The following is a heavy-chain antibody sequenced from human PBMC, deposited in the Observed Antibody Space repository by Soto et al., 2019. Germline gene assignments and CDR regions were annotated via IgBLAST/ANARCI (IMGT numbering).Heavy chain of an antibody. J-gene: IGHJ3*02. CDR3: ASGRRLLQWLFQSGGAAFDI. V-gene: IGHV4-31*03. D-gene: IGHD3-3*01. CDR2: IYYSGST. CDR1: GGSISSGGYY. Sequence: SETLSLTCTVSGGSISSGGYYWSWIRQHPGKGLEWIGYIYYSGSTYYNPSLKSRVTISVDTSKNQFSLKLSSVTAADTAVYYWASGRRLLQWLFQSGGAAFDIWGQGTMVTVSS.